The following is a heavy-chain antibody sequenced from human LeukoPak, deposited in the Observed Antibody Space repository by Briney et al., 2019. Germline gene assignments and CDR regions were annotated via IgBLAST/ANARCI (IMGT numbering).Heavy chain of an antibody. CDR1: GDSVSSNSAA. V-gene: IGHV6-1*01. D-gene: IGHD6-13*01. J-gene: IGHJ4*02. CDR3: ARGRAAAFDR. Sequence: SQTLSLTCAISGDSVSSNSAAWTWIRQSPSRGLEWLGRTYYMSKWYNDYAVSVKSRITINPDTSKNQFSLQLNSVTPEDTAVYYCARGRAAAFDRWGQGTLVTVSS. CDR2: TYYMSKWYN.